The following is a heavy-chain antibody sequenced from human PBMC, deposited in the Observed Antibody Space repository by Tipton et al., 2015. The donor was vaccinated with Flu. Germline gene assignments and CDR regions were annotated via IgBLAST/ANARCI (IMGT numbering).Heavy chain of an antibody. CDR1: GDSISSYY. CDR3: ARRYYDSSGPLDY. V-gene: IGHV4-59*01. CDR2: IYSSGST. J-gene: IGHJ4*02. D-gene: IGHD3-22*01. Sequence: TLSLTCTVSGDSISSYYWSWIRQPPGKRLEWIGYIYSSGSTNYNPSLKSRVTISVDTSKNQFSLKLSSVTAADTAVYYCARRYYDSSGPLDYWGQGTLVTVSS.